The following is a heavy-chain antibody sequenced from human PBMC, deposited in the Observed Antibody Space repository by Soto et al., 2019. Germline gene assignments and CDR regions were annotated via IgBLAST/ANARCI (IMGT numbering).Heavy chain of an antibody. J-gene: IGHJ4*02. CDR2: ISAYNGNT. CDR1: GYTFTNFG. CDR3: ARGVTPIDY. V-gene: IGHV1-18*01. D-gene: IGHD2-21*02. Sequence: QVQLVQSGAEVKKPGASVKVACKASGYTFTNFGISWVRQAPGQGLEWMGWISAYNGNTNYAQKFQGRVTMTTDTSTSTAYRQVRSLIFDVTAMYDCARGVTPIDYWGQGTLVTVSS.